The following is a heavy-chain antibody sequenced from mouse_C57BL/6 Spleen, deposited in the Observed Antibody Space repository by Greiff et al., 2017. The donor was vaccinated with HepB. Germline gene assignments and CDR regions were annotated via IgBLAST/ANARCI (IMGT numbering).Heavy chain of an antibody. CDR3: ARGGYYGRMDY. CDR1: GYTFTDYY. J-gene: IGHJ4*01. Sequence: VQLQESGAELVRPGASVKLSCKASGYTFTDYYINWVKQRPGQGLEWIARIYPGSGNTYYNEKFKGKATLNAEKSSSTAYMQLSSLTSEDSAVYFCARGGYYGRMDYWGKGTSVTVSS. D-gene: IGHD1-2*01. CDR2: IYPGSGNT. V-gene: IGHV1-76*01.